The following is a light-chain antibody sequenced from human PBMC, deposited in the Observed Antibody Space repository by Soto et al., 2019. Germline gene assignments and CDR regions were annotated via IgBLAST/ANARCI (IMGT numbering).Light chain of an antibody. CDR1: QSVSSSY. V-gene: IGKV3-20*01. Sequence: EIVLTQSPCTLSLSPGERATLSCRASQSVSSSYLAWYQQKPCQATRLLIYGAFGRATGIPDRFSGSGSGTDFTLTINRLEPEDIAVYYCQQYGSSPPVTFGQGTRLEIK. CDR2: GAF. J-gene: IGKJ5*01. CDR3: QQYGSSPPVT.